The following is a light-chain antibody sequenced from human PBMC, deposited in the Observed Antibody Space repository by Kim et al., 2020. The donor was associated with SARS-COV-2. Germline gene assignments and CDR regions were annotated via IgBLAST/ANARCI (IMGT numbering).Light chain of an antibody. V-gene: IGKV3-15*01. Sequence: SPGDRATLSCRVSQGIANSLAWYQQKPAQPPRVIIYDASTRATAVPDRFSGTGSGTQFTLTISNVQSEDFAVYYCQQYNNWPPVKSFGQGTKLEI. J-gene: IGKJ2*03. CDR1: QGIANS. CDR3: QQYNNWPPVKS. CDR2: DAS.